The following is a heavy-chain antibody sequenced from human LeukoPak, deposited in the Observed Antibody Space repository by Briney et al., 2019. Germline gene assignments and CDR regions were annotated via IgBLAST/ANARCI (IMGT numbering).Heavy chain of an antibody. V-gene: IGHV3-30*04. CDR2: ISYDGSNK. CDR3: ARAPRVQGPHDY. Sequence: PGGSLRLSCAASGFTFSSYAMHWVRQAPGKGLEWVAVISYDGSNKYYADSVKGRFTISRDNSKNTLYLQMNSLRAEDTAVYYCARAPRVQGPHDYWGQGTLVTVSS. J-gene: IGHJ4*02. CDR1: GFTFSSYA. D-gene: IGHD4/OR15-4a*01.